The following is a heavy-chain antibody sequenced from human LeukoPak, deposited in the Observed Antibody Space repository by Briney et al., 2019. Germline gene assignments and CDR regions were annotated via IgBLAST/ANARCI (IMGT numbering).Heavy chain of an antibody. J-gene: IGHJ6*03. V-gene: IGHV4-34*01. CDR3: AREGRYRYGYNEYHLYMDI. Sequence: PSETLSVTCAVYTGSFSGYYWSWIRQSPGKGLEWIGEINHSGRTNYSPSLKSRVTMSVDTSKNQFSLKLSSVTAAETAVYYCAREGRYRYGYNEYHLYMDIWGKGTTVTVSS. D-gene: IGHD5-18*01. CDR2: INHSGRT. CDR1: TGSFSGYY.